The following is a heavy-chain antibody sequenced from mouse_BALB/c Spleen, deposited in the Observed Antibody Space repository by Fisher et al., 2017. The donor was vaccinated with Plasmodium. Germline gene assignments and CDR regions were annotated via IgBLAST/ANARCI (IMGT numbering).Heavy chain of an antibody. J-gene: IGHJ1*01. CDR3: ARPGTTVVDRYWYFDV. D-gene: IGHD1-1*01. Sequence: RFTISRDNAKNTLYLQMSSLRSEDTAMYYCARPGTTVVDRYWYFDVWGAGTTVTVSS. V-gene: IGHV5-9*04.